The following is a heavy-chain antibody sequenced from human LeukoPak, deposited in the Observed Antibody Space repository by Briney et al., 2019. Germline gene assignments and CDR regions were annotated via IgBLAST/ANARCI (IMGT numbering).Heavy chain of an antibody. Sequence: ASVKVSCKASGGTFSSYAISWVRQAPGQGLEWMGRTIPILGIANYAQKFQGRVTITADKSTSTAYMELSSLRSEDTAVYYCARGTMVRENHPFDYWGQGTLVTVSS. CDR2: TIPILGIA. D-gene: IGHD3-10*01. CDR1: GGTFSSYA. CDR3: ARGTMVRENHPFDY. V-gene: IGHV1-69*04. J-gene: IGHJ4*02.